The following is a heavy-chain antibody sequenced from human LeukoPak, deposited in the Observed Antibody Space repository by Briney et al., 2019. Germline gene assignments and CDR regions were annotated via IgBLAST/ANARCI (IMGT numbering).Heavy chain of an antibody. D-gene: IGHD2-21*02. CDR1: GYTFTSYY. CDR2: LNPAGGST. CDR3: ARGDAQEVTLDY. Sequence: ASVKVSCKASGYTFTSYYYIHWVRQAPGQGLEWIGILNPAGGSTSYAQKFQGRVTVTRDTSTSTVYMELSSLRSEDTAVYYCARGDAQEVTLDYWGPGTLVTVSS. V-gene: IGHV1-46*01. J-gene: IGHJ4*02.